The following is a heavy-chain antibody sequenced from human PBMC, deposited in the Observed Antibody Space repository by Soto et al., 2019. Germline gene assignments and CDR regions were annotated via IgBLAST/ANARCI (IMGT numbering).Heavy chain of an antibody. CDR1: PVTYSIYS. D-gene: IGHD3-10*01. CDR2: ISYDGSNK. Sequence: GVSVRLSGAASPVTYSIYSMHRPRQYPGKGLEWMPFISYDGSNKYYADSVKGRFTISRDNYKNTLYLQMNSLRAEDTAVYYCAKDLSGSGPYWGQGTLVTVSS. J-gene: IGHJ4*02. V-gene: IGHV3-30*18. CDR3: AKDLSGSGPY.